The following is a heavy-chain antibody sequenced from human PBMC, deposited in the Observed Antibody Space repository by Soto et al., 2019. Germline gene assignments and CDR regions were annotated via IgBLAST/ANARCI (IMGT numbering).Heavy chain of an antibody. V-gene: IGHV4-30-4*01. CDR3: ARDRGHKYYYDSSGDAFDI. Sequence: SETLSPTCTVSGGSISSGDYYWSWIRQPPGKGLEWIGYIYYSGSTYYNPSLKSRVTISVDTSKNQFSLKLSSVTAADTAVYYCARDRGHKYYYDSSGDAFDIWGQGTMVTVSS. J-gene: IGHJ3*02. CDR1: GGSISSGDYY. D-gene: IGHD3-22*01. CDR2: IYYSGST.